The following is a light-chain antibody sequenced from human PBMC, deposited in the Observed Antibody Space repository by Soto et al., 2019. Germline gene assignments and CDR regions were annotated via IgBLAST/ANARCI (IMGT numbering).Light chain of an antibody. CDR3: QSLNRFPHS. V-gene: IGKV1-9*01. Sequence: IQLTQSPSSLSASVGDRVTITCRASQDISSYLVWYQQKPGKAPKLLIYLASTLHSGVPSSFSGSGSGTDFSLTISSLQPEDAATYYCQSLNRFPHSFGGGTKVEIK. J-gene: IGKJ4*01. CDR1: QDISSY. CDR2: LAS.